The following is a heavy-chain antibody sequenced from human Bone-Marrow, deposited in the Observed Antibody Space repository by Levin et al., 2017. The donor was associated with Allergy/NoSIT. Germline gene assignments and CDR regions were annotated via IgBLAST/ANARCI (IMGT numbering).Heavy chain of an antibody. J-gene: IGHJ6*02. Sequence: GGSLRLSCEASGLNFNTSGMHWVRQAPGKGLDWVAVISDSGKNKYYGASVKGRFTISRDNSKNTLYLQMNSLRREDTAIYYCAKVDEQEYAMDVWGQGTTVIVSS. V-gene: IGHV3-30*18. D-gene: IGHD1/OR15-1a*01. CDR1: GLNFNTSG. CDR3: AKVDEQEYAMDV. CDR2: ISDSGKNK.